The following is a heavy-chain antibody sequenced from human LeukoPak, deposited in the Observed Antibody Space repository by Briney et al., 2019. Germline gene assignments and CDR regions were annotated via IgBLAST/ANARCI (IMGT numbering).Heavy chain of an antibody. V-gene: IGHV3-23*01. CDR3: VKNLGQGAAYDS. CDR1: GLTFSTNA. D-gene: IGHD6-13*01. J-gene: IGHJ4*02. CDR2: ISGDGIYI. Sequence: QSGGSLRLSCAASGLTFSTNAMTWVRQAPGKGLKWVSAISGDGIYIYYADAVKGRFTISRDNSKTALYLQMNYLTDEDTALYYGVKNLGQGAAYDSWGQGTLVTVSS.